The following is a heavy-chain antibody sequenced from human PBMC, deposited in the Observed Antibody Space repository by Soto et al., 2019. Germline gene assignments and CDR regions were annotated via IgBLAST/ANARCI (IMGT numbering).Heavy chain of an antibody. J-gene: IGHJ4*02. CDR2: ISYDGSNK. Sequence: QVQLVESGGGVVQPGRSLRLSCAASGFTFSSYGMHWVRQAPGKGLEWVAVISYDGSNKYYADSVKGRFTISRDNSKNTLYLQMNSLRAEDTAVYYCAKSGGNEYYFDYWGQGTLVTVSS. D-gene: IGHD2-15*01. CDR1: GFTFSSYG. V-gene: IGHV3-30*18. CDR3: AKSGGNEYYFDY.